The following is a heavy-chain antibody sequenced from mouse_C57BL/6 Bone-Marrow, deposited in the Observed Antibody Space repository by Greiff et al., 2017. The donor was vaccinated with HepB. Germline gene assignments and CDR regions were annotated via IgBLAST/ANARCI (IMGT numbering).Heavy chain of an antibody. CDR1: GYTFTSYW. CDR2: IHPNSGST. CDR3: VRYYYVPY. D-gene: IGHD1-1*01. Sequence: VQLKQPGAELVKPGASVKLSCKASGYTFTSYWMHWVKQRPGQGLEWIGMIHPNSGSTNYNEKFKSKATLTVDKSSSTAYMQLSSLTSEDSAVYYCVRYYYVPYWGQGTTLTVSS. V-gene: IGHV1-64*01. J-gene: IGHJ2*01.